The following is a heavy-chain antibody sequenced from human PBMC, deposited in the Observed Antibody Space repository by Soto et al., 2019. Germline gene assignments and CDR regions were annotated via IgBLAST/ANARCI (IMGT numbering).Heavy chain of an antibody. CDR3: ARIPPASCSYDIIGSQWYFDL. Sequence: EVQLLESGGGLVQPGGSLRLSCAASGFTFSSYDMSWVRQAPGKGLEWGSGISSGGASTYYADSVKGRFTVSRDKSRNTLFLQMHSLGAEDTALYYCARIPPASCSYDIIGSQWYFDLWGRGTLVTVSS. CDR1: GFTFSSYD. CDR2: ISSGGAST. D-gene: IGHD3-22*01. V-gene: IGHV3-23*01. J-gene: IGHJ2*01.